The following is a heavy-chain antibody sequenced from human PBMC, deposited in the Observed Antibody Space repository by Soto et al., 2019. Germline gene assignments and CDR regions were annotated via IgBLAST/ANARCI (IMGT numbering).Heavy chain of an antibody. CDR3: ASTYGSGSFTLYNWFDP. J-gene: IGHJ5*02. D-gene: IGHD3-10*01. CDR1: GGSISSSSYY. V-gene: IGHV4-39*01. CDR2: IYYSGST. Sequence: PSETLSLTCTVSGGSISSSSYYWGWIRQPPGKGLEWIGSIYYSGSTYYNPSLKSRVTISVDTSKNQFSLKLSSVTAADTAVYYCASTYGSGSFTLYNWFDPWGKGTLVTVSS.